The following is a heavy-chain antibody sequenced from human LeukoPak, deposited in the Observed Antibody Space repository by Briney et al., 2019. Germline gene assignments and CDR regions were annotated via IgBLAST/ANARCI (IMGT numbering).Heavy chain of an antibody. CDR3: ARAPHRNLLLNYDYVFDY. Sequence: GASVKVSCKASGYTFSSYDINWVRQASGQGLEWMGWMNPNSGNTDYAQKFQGRVTFTRDTSTTTAYMELSSLGSEDTAVYYCARAPHRNLLLNYDYVFDYWGQGTLVTVSS. J-gene: IGHJ4*02. CDR1: GYTFSSYD. V-gene: IGHV1-8*03. D-gene: IGHD3-16*01. CDR2: MNPNSGNT.